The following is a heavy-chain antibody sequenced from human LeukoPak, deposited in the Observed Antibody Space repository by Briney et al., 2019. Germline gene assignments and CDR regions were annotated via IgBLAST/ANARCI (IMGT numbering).Heavy chain of an antibody. CDR2: IRYDGSNK. CDR3: ARDSTYYYDSSGYPPDY. Sequence: PGGSLRLSCAASGFTFSSYGMHWVRQAPGKGLEWVAFIRYDGSNKYYADSVKGRFTISRDNSKNTLYLQMNSLRAEDTAVYYCARDSTYYYDSSGYPPDYWGQGTLVTVSS. V-gene: IGHV3-30*02. D-gene: IGHD3-22*01. J-gene: IGHJ4*02. CDR1: GFTFSSYG.